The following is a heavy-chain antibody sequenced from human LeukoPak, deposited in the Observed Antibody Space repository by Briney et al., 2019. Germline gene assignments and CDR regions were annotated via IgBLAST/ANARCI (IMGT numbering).Heavy chain of an antibody. CDR1: GFTFSSYW. CDR2: IKQDGSEK. J-gene: IGHJ4*02. Sequence: PGGSLRLSCAVSGFTFSSYWMSWVRQAPGKGLEWVANIKQDGSEKYYVDSVKGRFTISRDNAKNSLYLQMNSLRAEDTAVYYCARGGLTVTTLWGQGTLVTVSS. D-gene: IGHD4-17*01. CDR3: ARGGLTVTTL. V-gene: IGHV3-7*01.